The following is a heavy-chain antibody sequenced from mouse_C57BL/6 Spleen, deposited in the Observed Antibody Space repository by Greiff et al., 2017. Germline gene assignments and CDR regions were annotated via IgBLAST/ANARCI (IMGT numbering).Heavy chain of an antibody. Sequence: QVQLQQSGAELVKPGASVKISCKASGYAFSSYWMNWVKQRPGKGLEWIGQIYPGDGDTNYNGKFKGKATLTADKSSSTAYMQLSSLTSEDSAVYFCAITVVRGTFDYWGQGTTLTVSS. V-gene: IGHV1-80*01. CDR1: GYAFSSYW. CDR3: AITVVRGTFDY. CDR2: IYPGDGDT. J-gene: IGHJ2*01. D-gene: IGHD1-1*01.